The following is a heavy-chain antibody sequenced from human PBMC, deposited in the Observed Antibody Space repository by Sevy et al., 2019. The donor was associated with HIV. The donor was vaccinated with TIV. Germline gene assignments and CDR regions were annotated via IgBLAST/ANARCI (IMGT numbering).Heavy chain of an antibody. J-gene: IGHJ4*02. D-gene: IGHD4-17*01. CDR3: ARDFYEFGDPRGLDY. V-gene: IGHV3-30-3*01. CDR2: SSYDGGNI. CDR1: GFILGYYA. Sequence: GGFLRLSCTAYGFILGYYAMHWVRQAPGKGLEWVAVSSYDGGNIYYADSVQGRFTVSRDNSKNTLYLQMNSLRPEDTAMYYCARDFYEFGDPRGLDYWGQGVLVTVSS.